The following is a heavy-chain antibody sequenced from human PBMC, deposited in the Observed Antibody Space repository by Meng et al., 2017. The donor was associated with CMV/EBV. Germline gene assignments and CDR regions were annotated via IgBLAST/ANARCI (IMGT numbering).Heavy chain of an antibody. CDR3: ARVDYGGNGGAADY. CDR2: IRSNNGKT. J-gene: IGHJ4*02. V-gene: IGHV1-18*01. D-gene: IGHD4/OR15-4a*01. CDR1: GYTFSNNG. Sequence: KASGYTFSNNGISWVRQAPGQGLEWMGWIRSNNGKTKYIQNLQDRVTMTTDTSTSTAYLELRSLRPDDTAVYYCARVDYGGNGGAADYWGQGTLVTVSS.